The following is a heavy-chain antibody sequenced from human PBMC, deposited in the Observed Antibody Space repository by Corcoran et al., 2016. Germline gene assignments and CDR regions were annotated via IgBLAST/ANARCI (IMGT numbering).Heavy chain of an antibody. Sequence: EVQLMESGGGLVKPGGSLRLSCAASGFTFSHAWMNWVRQAPGKGLEWVGRIKSTSDGGTTDYAVAVKDRFTISRDDAKNMLSLQMNSLKTEYTARYDWTTVRFYDSSGGSPWGQGTLVTVSS. J-gene: IGHJ5*02. CDR1: GFTFSHAW. D-gene: IGHD2-15*01. CDR3: TTVRFYDSSGGSP. V-gene: IGHV3-15*07. CDR2: IKSTSDGGTT.